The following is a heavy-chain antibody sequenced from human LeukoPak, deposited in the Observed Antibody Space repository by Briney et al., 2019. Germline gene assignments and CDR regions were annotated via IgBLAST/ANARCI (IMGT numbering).Heavy chain of an antibody. CDR2: MNPNSGNT. CDR1: GYTFTSYD. D-gene: IGHD2-15*01. Sequence: ASVKVSCKASGYTFTSYDINWVGQATGQGLEWMGWMNPNSGNTGYAQKFQGRVTMTRNTSISTAYMELSSLRSEDTAVYYCARAFVVVVAATGWWFDPWGQGTLVTVSS. J-gene: IGHJ5*02. CDR3: ARAFVVVVAATGWWFDP. V-gene: IGHV1-8*01.